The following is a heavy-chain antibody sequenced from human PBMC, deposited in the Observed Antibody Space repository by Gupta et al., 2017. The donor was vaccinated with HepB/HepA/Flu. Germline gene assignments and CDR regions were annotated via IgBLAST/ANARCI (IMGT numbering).Heavy chain of an antibody. CDR2: INPSGGST. CDR3: ARGSEADRSWFGP. CDR1: GYTFTSYY. J-gene: IGHJ5*02. V-gene: IGHV1-46*01. Sequence: QVQLVQSGAEVKKPGASVKVSCKASGYTFTSYYMHWVRQAPGQGLEWMGIINPSGGSTSYEKKFQGRVTMTRDTSTGTVYMGRSSLRSEDTAVEYCARGSEADRSWFGPWGQGIRVTVSS.